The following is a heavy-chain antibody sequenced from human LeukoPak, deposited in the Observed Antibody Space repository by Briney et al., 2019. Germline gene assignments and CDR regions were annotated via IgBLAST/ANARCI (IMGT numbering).Heavy chain of an antibody. CDR1: GYTFTSYY. CDR3: ASVTYYYDSSGYFDY. V-gene: IGHV1-46*01. D-gene: IGHD3-22*01. Sequence: ASVKVSCKASGYTFTSYYMHWVRQAPGQGLEWMGIINPSGGSTSYAQKFQGRVTMTRDTSTSTAYMELSSLRSEDTAVYYCASVTYYYDSSGYFDYWGQGTLVTVSS. CDR2: INPSGGST. J-gene: IGHJ4*02.